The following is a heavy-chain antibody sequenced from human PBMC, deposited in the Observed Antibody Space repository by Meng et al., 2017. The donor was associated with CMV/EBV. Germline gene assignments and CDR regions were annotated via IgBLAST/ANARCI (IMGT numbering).Heavy chain of an antibody. CDR2: IHPSGST. V-gene: IGHV4-34*01. Sequence: FPRGSIPQPPGKGLGSIGEIHPSGSTHYNPSLKGRVTISVDTSKNQFSLKLSSVTAADTAVYYCARGRGSIAVAGSFDLHRGGYFDYWGQGTLVTVSS. J-gene: IGHJ4*02. CDR3: ARGRGSIAVAGSFDLHRGGYFDY. CDR1: FP. D-gene: IGHD6-19*01.